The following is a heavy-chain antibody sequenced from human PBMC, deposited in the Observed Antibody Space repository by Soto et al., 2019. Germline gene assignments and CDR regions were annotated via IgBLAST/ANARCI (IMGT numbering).Heavy chain of an antibody. CDR3: ARSMGRGVRVWCER. D-gene: IGHD3-10*01. J-gene: IGHJ5*02. V-gene: IGHV1-46*01. CDR2: IDPSGGST. Sequence: QVQLVQSGAEVKKPGASVKVSCKASGYTFTSYYMHCVRQAPAQGLEWRGIIDPSGGSTSYAQKFRGRVTRGRDRCRSTGDVELSGLRCGDTAVYCWARSMGRGVRVWCERWGRGTLVGVSA. CDR1: GYTFTSYY.